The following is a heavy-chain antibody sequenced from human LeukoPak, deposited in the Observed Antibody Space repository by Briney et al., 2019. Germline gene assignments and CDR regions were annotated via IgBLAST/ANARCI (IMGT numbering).Heavy chain of an antibody. Sequence: GGSLRLSCAASGFTVSSNYMSWVRQAPGKGPEWVSVIYSGGSTYYADSVKGRFTISRDNAKNTLYLQMNSLRADDTAVYYCVRARTTVPNLFDYWGQGTLVTVSS. J-gene: IGHJ4*02. CDR1: GFTVSSNY. CDR2: IYSGGST. V-gene: IGHV3-66*01. CDR3: VRARTTVPNLFDY. D-gene: IGHD4-17*01.